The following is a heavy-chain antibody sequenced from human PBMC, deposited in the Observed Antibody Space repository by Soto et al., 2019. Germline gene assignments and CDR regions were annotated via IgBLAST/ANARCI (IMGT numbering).Heavy chain of an antibody. CDR1: GFIFSSYA. Sequence: GGSLRLSCAASGFIFSSYAMSWVRQAPGKGLERVSAISGSGGSKYYADSVKGRFTISRDNTKNTLYLQMNSLRAEDTAVYYCAKSHPITVISLDYWGQGILVTVSS. D-gene: IGHD3-16*02. CDR2: ISGSGGSK. J-gene: IGHJ4*02. V-gene: IGHV3-23*01. CDR3: AKSHPITVISLDY.